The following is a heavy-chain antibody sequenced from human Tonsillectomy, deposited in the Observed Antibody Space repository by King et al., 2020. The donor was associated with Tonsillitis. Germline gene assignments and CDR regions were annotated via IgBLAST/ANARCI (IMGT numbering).Heavy chain of an antibody. CDR1: GYRFSKYG. V-gene: IGHV1-18*01. CDR2: VNNYNGYT. CDR3: ARVRSSGSGYFDL. J-gene: IGHJ2*01. Sequence: QLVQSGAEVKKPGASVKVSCKASGYRFSKYGISWVRQAPGQGLEWMGWVNNYNGYTNFAQKLQGRVTLTTDTSTSTAYMELRSLRSDDTAVYYCARVRSSGSGYFDLWGRGTLVSVSS. D-gene: IGHD6-19*01.